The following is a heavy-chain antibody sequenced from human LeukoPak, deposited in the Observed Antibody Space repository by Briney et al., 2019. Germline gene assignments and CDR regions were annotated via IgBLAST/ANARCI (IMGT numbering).Heavy chain of an antibody. D-gene: IGHD3-22*01. CDR3: ARDLGYYDSSGYYYSYFQH. V-gene: IGHV3-53*01. Sequence: PGGSLRLSCAASGFTVSSNYMSWVRQAPGKGLEWVSVIYSSGSTYYADSVKGRFTISRDNSKNTLYLQMDSLRAEDTAVYYCARDLGYYDSSGYYYSYFQHWGQGTLVTVSS. CDR2: IYSSGST. J-gene: IGHJ1*01. CDR1: GFTVSSNY.